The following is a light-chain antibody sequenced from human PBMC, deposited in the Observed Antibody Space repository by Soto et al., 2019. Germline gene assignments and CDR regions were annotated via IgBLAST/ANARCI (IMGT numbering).Light chain of an antibody. J-gene: IGLJ2*01. CDR2: RNN. V-gene: IGLV1-47*01. CDR3: AAWDDNLSALV. CDR1: SSKIGTNF. Sequence: QAVVTQPPSASGTPGQRVTISCSGGSSKIGTNFVSWYQLLPGTAPKLLIVRNNQRPSGVPDRFSGSRSGTSAPLAISGLRSEDEADYFCAAWDDNLSALVFGGGTKLTVL.